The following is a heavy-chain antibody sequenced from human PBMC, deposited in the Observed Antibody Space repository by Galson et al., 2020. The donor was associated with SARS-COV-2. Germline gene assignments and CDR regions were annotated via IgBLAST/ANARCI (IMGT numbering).Heavy chain of an antibody. Sequence: GESLKISCAASGFTFSSYAMSWVRQAPGKGLEWVSAISGSGGSTYYADSVKGRFTISRDNSKNTLYLQMNSLRAEDTAVYYCARTLRDGSSNAFDIWGQGTMVTVSS. CDR2: ISGSGGST. D-gene: IGHD1-26*01. V-gene: IGHV3-23*01. CDR3: ARTLRDGSSNAFDI. J-gene: IGHJ3*02. CDR1: GFTFSSYA.